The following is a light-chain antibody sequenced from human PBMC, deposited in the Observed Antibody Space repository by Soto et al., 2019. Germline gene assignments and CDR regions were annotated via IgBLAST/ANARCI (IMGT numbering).Light chain of an antibody. CDR1: DVVGSN. Sequence: EIVMTQAPTTRSVSPGGIATLSCRDSDVVGSNLAWYQQKPGQAPRLLIYGASTKATGIPGRFSGSGFGTEFTLTIGGLQPEDFAVYYCQQYNDWPPITFGQGTRLEI. CDR2: GAS. V-gene: IGKV3-15*01. CDR3: QQYNDWPPIT. J-gene: IGKJ5*01.